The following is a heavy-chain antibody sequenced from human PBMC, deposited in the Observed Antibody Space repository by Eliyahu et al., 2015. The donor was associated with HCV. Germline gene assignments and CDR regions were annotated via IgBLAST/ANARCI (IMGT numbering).Heavy chain of an antibody. CDR2: ISDGGGLT. J-gene: IGHJ3*02. CDR3: AKKAFCDRTSCYDAFHS. Sequence: EVQLLESGGGLVQPGGSLRLSCAASGFTFSTHAMNWVRQAPGKGLEWVSGISDGGGLTLYADSVKGRFSISRDNSKSTLYLEMNSLRADDTAVYYCAKKAFCDRTSCYDAFHSWGQGTMVTVSS. D-gene: IGHD2-2*01. V-gene: IGHV3-23*01. CDR1: GFTFSTHA.